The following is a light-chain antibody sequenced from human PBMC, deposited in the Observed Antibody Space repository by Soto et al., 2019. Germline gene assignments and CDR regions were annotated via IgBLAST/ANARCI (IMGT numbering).Light chain of an antibody. CDR1: HSLLHSNGYNY. CDR2: LGS. J-gene: IGKJ5*01. V-gene: IGKV2-28*01. CDR3: MQALQTPIT. Sequence: DIVMTQSPLSLPVTPGEPASISCRSSHSLLHSNGYNYLDWYLQKPGQSPQLLIYLGSNRASGVPDRFGGSGSGADFTLKISRVEAEDVGVYYCMQALQTPITFGQGTRLEIK.